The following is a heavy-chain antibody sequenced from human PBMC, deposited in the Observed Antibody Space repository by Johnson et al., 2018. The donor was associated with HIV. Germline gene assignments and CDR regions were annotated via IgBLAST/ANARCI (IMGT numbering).Heavy chain of an antibody. CDR2: IKQDGSEK. CDR3: AKSWHSGSLYDAFHI. Sequence: VQLVESGGGVVQPGGSLRLTCKASGFSFSNYAIHWVRQAPGKGLEWVANIKQDGSEKQYVDSVKGRFTISRDNSKNTLYLQMNSLRAEDTAVYYCAKSWHSGSLYDAFHIWGQGTMVTVSS. D-gene: IGHD1-26*01. V-gene: IGHV3-7*01. J-gene: IGHJ3*02. CDR1: GFSFSNYA.